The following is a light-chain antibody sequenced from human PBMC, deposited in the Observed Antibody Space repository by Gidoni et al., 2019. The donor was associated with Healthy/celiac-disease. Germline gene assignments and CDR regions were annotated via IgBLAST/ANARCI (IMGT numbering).Light chain of an antibody. Sequence: DIVFTQSPATLSLSPGERATLSCRASQRVSSYLAWYQQKPGQAPRLLIYDASNRATGIPARFSGSGSGTDFTLTISSLEPEDFAVYYCQQRSNWPPLTFGGGTKVGIK. J-gene: IGKJ4*01. CDR3: QQRSNWPPLT. V-gene: IGKV3-11*01. CDR2: DAS. CDR1: QRVSSY.